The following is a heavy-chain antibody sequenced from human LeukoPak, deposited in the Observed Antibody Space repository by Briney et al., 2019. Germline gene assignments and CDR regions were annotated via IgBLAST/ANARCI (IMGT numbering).Heavy chain of an antibody. CDR2: ISGSSSTI. Sequence: GGSLRLSCAASGFTFSSYSMNWVRQAPGKGLEWVSYISGSSSTIYYADSVKGRFTISRDNAKNSLYLQMNSLRAEDTAVYYCAIVERDSSSSMDYWGQGTLVTVSS. J-gene: IGHJ4*02. D-gene: IGHD6-6*01. CDR1: GFTFSSYS. V-gene: IGHV3-48*01. CDR3: AIVERDSSSSMDY.